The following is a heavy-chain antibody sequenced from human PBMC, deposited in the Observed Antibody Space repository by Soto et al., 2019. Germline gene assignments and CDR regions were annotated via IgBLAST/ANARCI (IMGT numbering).Heavy chain of an antibody. Sequence: GGSLRLSCAASGFTFSSYAMSWVRQAPGKGLEWVSAISGSGGSTYYADSVKGRFTISRDNSKNTLYLQMNSLRAEDTAVYYCARSARGWLGGVEAFDIWGQGTMVTVSS. V-gene: IGHV3-23*01. CDR1: GFTFSSYA. D-gene: IGHD6-19*01. CDR3: ARSARGWLGGVEAFDI. CDR2: ISGSGGST. J-gene: IGHJ3*02.